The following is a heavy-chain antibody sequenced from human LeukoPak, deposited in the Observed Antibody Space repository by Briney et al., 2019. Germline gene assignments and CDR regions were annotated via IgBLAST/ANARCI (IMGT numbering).Heavy chain of an antibody. V-gene: IGHV5-51*01. CDR1: GYTFTNYW. Sequence: GESLKISCKGSGYTFTNYWIGWVRQMPGKGLEWMGIIYPGDSDTRYNPSFQGQVTISADRSISTAYLHWGSLKASDTAMYYCARQDARVYYYYGMDVWGQGTTVTVSS. CDR2: IYPGDSDT. CDR3: ARQDARVYYYYGMDV. J-gene: IGHJ6*02. D-gene: IGHD6-6*01.